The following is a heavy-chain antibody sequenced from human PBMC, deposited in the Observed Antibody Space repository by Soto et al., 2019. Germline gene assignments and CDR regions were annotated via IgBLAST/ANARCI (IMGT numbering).Heavy chain of an antibody. CDR1: GGSISSYY. CDR3: ASSTAARLYYYGMDG. CDR2: IYYSWST. D-gene: IGHD6-6*01. Sequence: SETLSLTCTVPGGSISSYYWSWIRQTPGKGLEWIGYIYYSWSTNYNPSLKSRVTISVDTSKNQFSLKLSSVTAADTAVYYCASSTAARLYYYGMDGWGQGTTVTVSS. J-gene: IGHJ6*02. V-gene: IGHV4-59*01.